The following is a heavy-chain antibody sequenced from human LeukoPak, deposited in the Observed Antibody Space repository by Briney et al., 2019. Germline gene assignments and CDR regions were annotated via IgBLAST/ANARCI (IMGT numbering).Heavy chain of an antibody. J-gene: IGHJ4*02. Sequence: PGGSLRLSCAASRFTFSSYWMSWVRQAPGKGLEWVANIEQDGTEKYYVDSVKGRFTISRDNAKNSLFLQMNSLRAEDTAVYYCARNFWSGYYTPDYWGQGTLVTVSS. D-gene: IGHD3-3*01. CDR2: IEQDGTEK. CDR3: ARNFWSGYYTPDY. V-gene: IGHV3-7*01. CDR1: RFTFSSYW.